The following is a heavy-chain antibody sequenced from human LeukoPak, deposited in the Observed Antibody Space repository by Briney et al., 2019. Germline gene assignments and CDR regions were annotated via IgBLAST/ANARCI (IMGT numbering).Heavy chain of an antibody. V-gene: IGHV4-59*08. CDR1: GGSISSYY. J-gene: IGHJ5*02. CDR3: ARLVVDWFDP. CDR2: IYYSGST. D-gene: IGHD2-15*01. Sequence: PSETLSLTCTVSGGSISSYYWSWIRQPPGKGLEWIGYIYYSGSTNYNPSLKSRVTISVDTSKNLFSLKLSSVTAADTAVYYCARLVVDWFDPWGQGTLVTVSS.